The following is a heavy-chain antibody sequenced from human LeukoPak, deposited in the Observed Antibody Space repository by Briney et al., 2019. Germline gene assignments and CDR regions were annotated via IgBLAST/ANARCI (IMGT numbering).Heavy chain of an antibody. Sequence: SETLSLTCAVYGGSFSGYCWSWIRQPPGKGLEWIGEINHSGSTNYNPSLKSRVTISVDTSKNQFSLKLSSVTAADTAVYYCARSWLGFDYWGQGTLVTVSS. J-gene: IGHJ4*02. CDR1: GGSFSGYC. V-gene: IGHV4-34*01. D-gene: IGHD6-19*01. CDR2: INHSGST. CDR3: ARSWLGFDY.